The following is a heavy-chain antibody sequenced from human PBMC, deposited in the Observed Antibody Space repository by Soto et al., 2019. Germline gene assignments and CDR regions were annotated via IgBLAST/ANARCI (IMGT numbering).Heavy chain of an antibody. CDR2: FDPEEGET. D-gene: IGHD1-26*01. J-gene: IGHJ5*02. CDR3: TVAHGGIYSGWFDP. V-gene: IGHV1-24*01. Sequence: QVHLVQSGAEVKKPGASVKVSCKVSGHTLTELSIHWVRHVPGKGFECMGGFDPEEGETVYAQNFQGRITMTDDTSTETSYMELSSPTSEHTAVYYCTVAHGGIYSGWFDPWGQGTLVTVSA. CDR1: GHTLTELS.